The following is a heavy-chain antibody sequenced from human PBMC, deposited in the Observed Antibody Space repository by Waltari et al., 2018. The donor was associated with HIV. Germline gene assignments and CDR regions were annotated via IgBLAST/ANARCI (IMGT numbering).Heavy chain of an antibody. V-gene: IGHV4-34*02. D-gene: IGHD2-21*01. CDR1: GGSFSDSH. Sequence: QVHLQQWGAGLLKASESLSLTCAVYGGSFSDSHWNWIRQSPGKGLQWIADIIHCGRTSYNPSLTDRVPISVDTAKNQFSLTLRAVTGSDSGLYFCAGEARKRISQGGINWFDPWGQGTSVTVLS. CDR2: IIHCGRT. CDR3: AGEARKRISQGGINWFDP. J-gene: IGHJ5*02.